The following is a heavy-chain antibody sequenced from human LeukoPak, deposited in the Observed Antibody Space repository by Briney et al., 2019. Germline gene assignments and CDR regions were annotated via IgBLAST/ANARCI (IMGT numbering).Heavy chain of an antibody. D-gene: IGHD2-2*01. J-gene: IGHJ6*02. CDR1: GGTFSSYA. CDR2: IIPILGIA. V-gene: IGHV1-69*04. CDR3: ATGYCSSTSCYDYYYYGMDV. Sequence: SVKVSCKVSGGTFSSYAISWVRQAPGQGLEWMGRIIPILGIANYAQKFQGRVTITADKSTSTAYMELSSLRSEDTAVYYCATGYCSSTSCYDYYYYGMDVWGQGTTVTVSS.